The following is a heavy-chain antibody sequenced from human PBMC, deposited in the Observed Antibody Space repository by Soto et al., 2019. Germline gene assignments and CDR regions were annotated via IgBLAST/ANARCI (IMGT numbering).Heavy chain of an antibody. D-gene: IGHD6-6*01. Sequence: QVQLQESGPGLVKPSETLSLTCTVSGGSISSYYWSWIRQPPGKGLEWIGYIYYSGGTNYNPSLKSRVTIAVDTSKNQFSLKLSSVTAADTAVYYCARARGIAARPFVHYYYYMDVWGKGTTVTVSS. CDR2: IYYSGGT. V-gene: IGHV4-59*01. CDR1: GGSISSYY. CDR3: ARARGIAARPFVHYYYYMDV. J-gene: IGHJ6*03.